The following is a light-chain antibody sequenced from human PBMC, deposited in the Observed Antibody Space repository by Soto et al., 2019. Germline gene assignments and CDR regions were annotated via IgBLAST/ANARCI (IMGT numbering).Light chain of an antibody. V-gene: IGKV3D-15*01. CDR1: QSVSNN. CDR3: QQYNNWPLT. J-gene: IGKJ4*01. Sequence: ENVLTQSPGTLSLSPGERATLSCRASQSVSNNYLAWYQQKPGQAPRLLIYGASNRATGIPDRFSGSGSGTEFTLTISSLQSEDFAVYYCQQYNNWPLTSGGG. CDR2: GAS.